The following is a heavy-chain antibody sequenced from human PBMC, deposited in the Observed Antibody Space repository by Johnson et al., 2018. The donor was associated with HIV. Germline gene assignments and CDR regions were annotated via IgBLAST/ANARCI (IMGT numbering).Heavy chain of an antibody. CDR1: GFTFSSYG. Sequence: QVQLVESGGGVVQPGRSLRLSCAASGFTFSSYGMHWVRQAPGKGLEWVAVISYDGSNKYYADSVKGRFTISRDNSKNTLYLQMNSLKTEDTAVYYCTRVGPVAGTTEFSAFDIWGQGTMVTVSS. CDR2: ISYDGSNK. CDR3: TRVGPVAGTTEFSAFDI. J-gene: IGHJ3*02. V-gene: IGHV3-30*03. D-gene: IGHD6-19*01.